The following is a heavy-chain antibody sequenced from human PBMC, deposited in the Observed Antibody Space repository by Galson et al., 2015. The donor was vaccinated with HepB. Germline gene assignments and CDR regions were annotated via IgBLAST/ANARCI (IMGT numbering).Heavy chain of an antibody. J-gene: IGHJ6*03. D-gene: IGHD2-2*01. CDR2: ISYDGSNK. CDR1: GFTFSSYA. Sequence: SLRLSCAASGFTFSSYAMHWVRQAPGKGLEWVAVISYDGSNKYYADSVKGRFTISRDNSKNTLYLQMNSLRAEDTAVYYCARGRWCSSTSCYPDTPNDYYYMDVWGKGTTVTVSS. V-gene: IGHV3-30-3*01. CDR3: ARGRWCSSTSCYPDTPNDYYYMDV.